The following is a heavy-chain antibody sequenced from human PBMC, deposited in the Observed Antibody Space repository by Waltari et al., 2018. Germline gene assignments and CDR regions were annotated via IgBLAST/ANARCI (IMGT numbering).Heavy chain of an antibody. V-gene: IGHV4-38-2*01. CDR2: IYHSGRT. Sequence: QVQLQESGPGLVKPSETLSLTCAVSGYSISSGYYWGWIRQPPGKGLEWIGSIYHSGRTYYNPSLKSRVTISVDTAKNQFSLKLSSVTATDTAVYYCARQFPIMGFDYWGQGTLVTVSS. CDR3: ARQFPIMGFDY. CDR1: GYSISSGYY. D-gene: IGHD2-21*01. J-gene: IGHJ4*02.